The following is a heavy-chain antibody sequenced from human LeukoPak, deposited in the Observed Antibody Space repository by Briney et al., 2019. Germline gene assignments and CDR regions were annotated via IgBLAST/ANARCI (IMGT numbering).Heavy chain of an antibody. Sequence: GASVKVSCKASGGTFSSYAWVRQAPGQGLEWMGGIIPMFGTAKYAQKFQGRVTITADESTSTAYMELSSLRSEDTAVYYCAREREDGSGSYYFDYWGQGTLVTVSS. V-gene: IGHV1-69*13. D-gene: IGHD3-10*01. CDR2: IIPMFGTA. CDR1: GGTFSSYA. J-gene: IGHJ4*02. CDR3: AREREDGSGSYYFDY.